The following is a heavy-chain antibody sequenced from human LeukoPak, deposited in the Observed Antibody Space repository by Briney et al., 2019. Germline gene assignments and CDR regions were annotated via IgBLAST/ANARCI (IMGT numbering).Heavy chain of an antibody. V-gene: IGHV4-39*07. CDR3: ARDADIVTSIFDS. D-gene: IGHD5-12*01. CDR1: GGSINSSDYY. CDR2: IYYSGST. Sequence: SETLPLTCTVSGGSINSSDYYWGWIRQPPGKGLEWIGNIYYSGSTYYNPSLISRLTISVDTSRNQYSLELRSVTAADTAIYYCARDADIVTSIFDSWGQGILVTVSS. J-gene: IGHJ4*02.